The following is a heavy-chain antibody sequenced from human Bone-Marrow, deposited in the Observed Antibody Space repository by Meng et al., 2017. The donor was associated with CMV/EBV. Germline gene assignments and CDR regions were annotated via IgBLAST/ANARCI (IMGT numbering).Heavy chain of an antibody. D-gene: IGHD1-1*01. V-gene: IGHV3-15*05. J-gene: IGHJ4*02. CDR1: GFTFSNAW. Sequence: CVASGFTFSNAWMSWVRQAPGKGLEWVGSIKSRSDGGTRDYAAPVKGRFIISRDDSKNTLYLQMNSLKTEDTAVYYCATGTGRSDFDYWGQGTLVTVSS. CDR2: IKSRSDGGTR. CDR3: ATGTGRSDFDY.